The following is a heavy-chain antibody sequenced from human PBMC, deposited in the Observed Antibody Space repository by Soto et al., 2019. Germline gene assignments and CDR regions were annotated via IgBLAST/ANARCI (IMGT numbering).Heavy chain of an antibody. D-gene: IGHD3-22*01. CDR2: INYNGGA. CDR3: ARPANAHSASSGYHHDAFDI. J-gene: IGHJ3*02. Sequence: VQLQQWGAGLLKPSETLSLTCAVYGGSFSDYYWSWIRLIPGKGLEWIGEINYNGGANYNTSLKSQVTMSVDTSKNQFSVKMRFVTAADTALYYCARPANAHSASSGYHHDAFDIWGQGRKVTVSS. V-gene: IGHV4-34*01. CDR1: GGSFSDYY.